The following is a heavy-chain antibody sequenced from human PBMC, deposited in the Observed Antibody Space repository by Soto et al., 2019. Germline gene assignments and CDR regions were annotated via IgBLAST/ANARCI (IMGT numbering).Heavy chain of an antibody. J-gene: IGHJ4*02. D-gene: IGHD2-2*01. CDR3: ARGGYCSSTSCYPIDY. Sequence: PSETLSLTCTVSGGSVSSGSYYWSWIRQPPGKGLEWIGYIYYSGSTNYNPSLKSRVTISVDTSKNQFSLKLSSVTAADTAVYYCARGGYCSSTSCYPIDYWGQGTLVTVS. CDR1: GGSVSSGSYY. V-gene: IGHV4-61*01. CDR2: IYYSGST.